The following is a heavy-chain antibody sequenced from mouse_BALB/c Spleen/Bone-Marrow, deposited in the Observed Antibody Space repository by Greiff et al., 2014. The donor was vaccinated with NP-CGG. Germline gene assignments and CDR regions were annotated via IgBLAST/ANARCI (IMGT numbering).Heavy chain of an antibody. CDR3: ARRYYGSSFSYFDY. CDR2: ISSGSSTI. CDR1: GFTFSSFG. J-gene: IGHJ2*01. Sequence: DVMLVESGGGLVQPGGSRKLSCAASGFTFSSFGMHWVRQAPEKGLEWVAYISSGSSTIYYADTVKGRFTISGDNPKSTLFLQMTSLRSEDTAMYYCARRYYGSSFSYFDYWGQGTTLTVSS. V-gene: IGHV5-17*02. D-gene: IGHD1-1*01.